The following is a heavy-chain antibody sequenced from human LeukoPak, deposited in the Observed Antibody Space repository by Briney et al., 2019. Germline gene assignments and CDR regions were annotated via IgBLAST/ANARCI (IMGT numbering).Heavy chain of an antibody. CDR2: IYYSGST. CDR3: ARGRYYYGSGNWFDP. D-gene: IGHD3-10*01. Sequence: PSETLSLTCTVSGGSISSYYWSWIRQPPGKGLEWIGYIYYSGSTNYNPSLKSRVTISVDTSKNQFPLKLSSVTAADTAVYYCARGRYYYGSGNWFDPWGQGTLVTVSS. V-gene: IGHV4-59*01. CDR1: GGSISSYY. J-gene: IGHJ5*02.